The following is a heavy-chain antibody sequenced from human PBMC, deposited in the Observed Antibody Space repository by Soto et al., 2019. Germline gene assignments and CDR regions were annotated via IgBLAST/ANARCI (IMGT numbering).Heavy chain of an antibody. J-gene: IGHJ4*02. D-gene: IGHD4-4*01. CDR2: IYYSGST. V-gene: IGHV4-59*08. CDR3: ARHSNRNYGLYYFDY. Sequence: PSETLALTCTVSGGSVSSYYWSWILQYPGKGLEWIGYIYYSGSTKYKPSLKSRVTISLDTSKNQFSLKVSSATAADTAVYYCARHSNRNYGLYYFDYWGLGALVTVSS. CDR1: GGSVSSYY.